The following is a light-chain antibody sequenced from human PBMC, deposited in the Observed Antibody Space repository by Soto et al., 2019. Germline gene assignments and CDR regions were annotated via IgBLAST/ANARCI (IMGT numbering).Light chain of an antibody. V-gene: IGKV3-15*01. CDR1: ESVSKN. J-gene: IGKJ1*01. CDR3: QQHSIWRT. Sequence: EIVMTQSPATLSLSPGERATLSCRASESVSKNLAWYQQKAGQAPRLLIYGASTRATAIPARFSGSGYGKAFTLTISSLQSEDFAGYQCQQHSIWRTFGHGTKV. CDR2: GAS.